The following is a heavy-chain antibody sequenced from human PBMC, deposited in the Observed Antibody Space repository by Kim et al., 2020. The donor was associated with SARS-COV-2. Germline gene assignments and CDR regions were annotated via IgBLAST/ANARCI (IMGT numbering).Heavy chain of an antibody. CDR2: TYYRSKWYN. D-gene: IGHD4-4*01. CDR1: GDNVSGDSVA. Sequence: SQTLSLTCVISGDNVSGDSVAWNWIGQSPSRGLEWLGRTYYRSKWYNDYAVSVKGRITISPDTSKNQFSLQVNSVTPEDTAVYYCARDHQYSVDYWGQGTLVTVSS. J-gene: IGHJ4*02. V-gene: IGHV6-1*01. CDR3: ARDHQYSVDY.